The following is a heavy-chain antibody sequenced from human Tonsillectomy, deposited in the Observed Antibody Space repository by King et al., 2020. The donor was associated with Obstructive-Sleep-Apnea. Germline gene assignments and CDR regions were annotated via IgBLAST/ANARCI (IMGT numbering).Heavy chain of an antibody. D-gene: IGHD3-22*01. CDR2: INLNGGST. CDR1: GDTFTSSY. CDR3: TRGDQLLSSFDY. Sequence: QLVQSGADVKEPGASVKVSCKTSGDTFTSSYMHWVRQAPGQGLEWRGIINLNGGSTTYAPRFRGRVTMTRDTSTSTVYMDRSSLRFEDTAVYYCTRGDQLLSSFDYWGQGTLVTVSS. J-gene: IGHJ4*02. V-gene: IGHV1-46*01.